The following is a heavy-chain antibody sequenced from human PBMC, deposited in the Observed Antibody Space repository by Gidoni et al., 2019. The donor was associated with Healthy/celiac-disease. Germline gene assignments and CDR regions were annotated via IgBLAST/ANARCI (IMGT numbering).Heavy chain of an antibody. J-gene: IGHJ6*02. CDR2: INPNSGGT. Sequence: QVQLVQSGAEVKKPGASVKVSCKASGYTFTGYYMHWVRQAPGQGLEWMGWINPNSGGTNYAQKFQGWVTMTRDTSISTAYMELSRLRSDDTAVYYCARAEPPRDYDFWSGYYSYGMDVWGQGTTVTVSS. V-gene: IGHV1-2*04. D-gene: IGHD3-3*01. CDR3: ARAEPPRDYDFWSGYYSYGMDV. CDR1: GYTFTGYY.